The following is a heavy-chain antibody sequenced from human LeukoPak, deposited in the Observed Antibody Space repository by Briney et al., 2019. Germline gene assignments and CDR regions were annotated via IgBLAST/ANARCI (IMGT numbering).Heavy chain of an antibody. D-gene: IGHD4-17*01. J-gene: IGHJ4*02. V-gene: IGHV1-46*01. CDR1: GYTFTSYY. CDR2: INPSGGST. Sequence: ASVKVSCRASGYTFTSYYMHWVRQAPGQGLEWMGIINPSGGSTTYAQIFQGRVTMTRDMSTSTVYLELSSLRSEDTAVYYCARDSPGYGDAEGSDYWGQGTLVTVSS. CDR3: ARDSPGYGDAEGSDY.